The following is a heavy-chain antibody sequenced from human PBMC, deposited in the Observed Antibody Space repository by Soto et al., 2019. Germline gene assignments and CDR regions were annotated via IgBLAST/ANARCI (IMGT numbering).Heavy chain of an antibody. Sequence: QVQLQQWGAGLLKASETLSLSCAVYGGTLSGYYWSWIRQPPGKGLEWIGEIHSSGSTNYNPSLTSGFTISVDTSKNQFSLRLSFVTPADTAVYYCARAGFYGPFDAFDIWGHGTMVTVSS. V-gene: IGHV4-34*01. J-gene: IGHJ3*02. D-gene: IGHD3-10*01. CDR3: ARAGFYGPFDAFDI. CDR2: IHSSGST. CDR1: GGTLSGYY.